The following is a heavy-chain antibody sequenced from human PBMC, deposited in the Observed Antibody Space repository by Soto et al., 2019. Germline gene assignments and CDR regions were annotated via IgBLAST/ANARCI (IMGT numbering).Heavy chain of an antibody. Sequence: QVQLQQWGAGLLKPSETLSLTCAVYGGSFSGYYWSWIRQPPGKGLEWIGEINHSGSTNYNPSLKSLVTISVDTSKNQFSLKLSSVTAADTAVYYCARGLTTVTTLWFDPCGHGTLVIVSS. CDR3: ARGLTTVTTLWFDP. CDR1: GGSFSGYY. D-gene: IGHD4-17*01. J-gene: IGHJ5*02. CDR2: INHSGST. V-gene: IGHV4-34*01.